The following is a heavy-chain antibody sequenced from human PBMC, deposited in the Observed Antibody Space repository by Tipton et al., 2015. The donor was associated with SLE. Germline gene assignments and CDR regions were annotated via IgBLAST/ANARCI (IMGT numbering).Heavy chain of an antibody. V-gene: IGHV4-31*02. CDR3: ARVVAAAGTAFDI. J-gene: IGHJ3*02. CDR2: IYYSGST. D-gene: IGHD6-13*01. CDR1: GGSISSGGYY. Sequence: LRLSCTVSGGSISSGGYYWSWIRQHPGKGLEWIGYIYYSGSTYYNPSLKSRVTISVDTSKNQFSLKLSSVTAADTAVYYCARVVAAAGTAFDIWGQGTMVTVSS.